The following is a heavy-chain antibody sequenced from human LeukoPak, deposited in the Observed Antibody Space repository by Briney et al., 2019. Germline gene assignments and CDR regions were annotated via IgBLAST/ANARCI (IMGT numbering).Heavy chain of an antibody. V-gene: IGHV3-64D*06. J-gene: IGHJ4*02. CDR1: GFTFSSYA. CDR3: VKGRCSGSSCYGGDY. Sequence: PGGSLRLSYSASGFTFSSYAMNWFRQAPGKGLEYVSAITSNGGSTYYADSVKGRFTISRDTSKNTLYLQMSSLRAEDRAVYYCVKGRCSGSSCYGGDYWGQGTLVTVSS. CDR2: ITSNGGST. D-gene: IGHD2-2*01.